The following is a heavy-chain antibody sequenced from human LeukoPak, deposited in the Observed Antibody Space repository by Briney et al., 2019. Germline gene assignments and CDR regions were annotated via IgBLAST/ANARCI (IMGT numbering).Heavy chain of an antibody. CDR1: GGSITSYY. CDR2: IYTSGST. D-gene: IGHD2-2*01. J-gene: IGHJ6*03. Sequence: SETLSLTCTVSGGSITSYYWSWIRQPAGKGLEWIGHIYTSGSTNYNPSLMSRVTMSVDTSKNQFSLKLSSVTAADTAVYYCAREIEVVPAALKFYYMDVWGKGTTVTISS. CDR3: AREIEVVPAALKFYYMDV. V-gene: IGHV4-4*07.